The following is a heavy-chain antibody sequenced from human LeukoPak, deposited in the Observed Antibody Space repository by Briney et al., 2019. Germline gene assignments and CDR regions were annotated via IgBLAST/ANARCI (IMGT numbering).Heavy chain of an antibody. Sequence: SETLSLTCTVSGGSISSSSYYWGWIRQPPGKGLEWIVEINHSGSTNYNPSLKSRVIISVDTSKNQFSLKLSSVTAADTAVYYCARSRYSSSWYYYYYMDVWGKGTTVTISS. D-gene: IGHD6-13*01. CDR1: GGSISSSSYY. V-gene: IGHV4-39*07. CDR2: INHSGST. J-gene: IGHJ6*03. CDR3: ARSRYSSSWYYYYYMDV.